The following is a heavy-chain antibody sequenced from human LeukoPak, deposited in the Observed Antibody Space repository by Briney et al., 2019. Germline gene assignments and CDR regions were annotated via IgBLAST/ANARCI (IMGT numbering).Heavy chain of an antibody. CDR2: INPNSGGT. V-gene: IGHV1-2*02. CDR3: ARDVGNSYGLYYFDC. Sequence: ASAKVSCKASGYTFTGYYMHWVRQAPGQGLEWMGWINPNSGGTNYAQKFQGRVTMTRDTSISTAYMELSRLRSDDTAVYYCARDVGNSYGLYYFDCWGQGTLVTVSS. J-gene: IGHJ4*02. CDR1: GYTFTGYY. D-gene: IGHD5-18*01.